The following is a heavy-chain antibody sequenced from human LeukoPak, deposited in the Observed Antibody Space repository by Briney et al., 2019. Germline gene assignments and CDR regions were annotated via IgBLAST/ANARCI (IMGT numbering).Heavy chain of an antibody. V-gene: IGHV3-7*01. D-gene: IGHD3-10*01. Sequence: GGSLRLSCAASGFTFSSYWMSWVRQAPGKGLEWVANIKQDGSEKYYVDSVKGRFTISRDNAKNSLYLQMNSLRAEDTALYYCQYGSGSYYNIPDTWFDPWGQGTLVTVSS. CDR3: QYGSGSYYNIPDTWFDP. CDR1: GFTFSSYW. CDR2: IKQDGSEK. J-gene: IGHJ5*02.